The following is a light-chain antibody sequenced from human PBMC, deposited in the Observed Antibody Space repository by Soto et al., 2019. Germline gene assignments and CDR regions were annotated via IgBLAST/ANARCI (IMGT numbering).Light chain of an antibody. J-gene: IGKJ1*01. V-gene: IGKV3-15*01. CDR1: QSVNSN. CDR2: GAS. CDR3: QQYNSLPRT. Sequence: EIVMTQSPATLSVSPGERATLSCRASQSVNSNLAWYQQKPGQAPRLLIYGASSRATGIPARFSGSGSGTDFTLTITSLQSEDFAVYYCQQYNSLPRTFGQGTKVEIK.